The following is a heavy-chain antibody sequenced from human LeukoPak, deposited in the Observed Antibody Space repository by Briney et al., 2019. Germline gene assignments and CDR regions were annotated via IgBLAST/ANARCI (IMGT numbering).Heavy chain of an antibody. V-gene: IGHV1-69*05. J-gene: IGHJ4*02. CDR2: IIPIFGTA. Sequence: ASVKVSCKASGGTFSRYAISWVRQAPGQGLEWMGGIIPIFGTANYARKFQGRVTLTTDESTSTAYMELTTLRSEDTAVYYCVFDSSGYLSRSLPPYFDYWGQGTLVTVSS. D-gene: IGHD3-22*01. CDR3: VFDSSGYLSRSLPPYFDY. CDR1: GGTFSRYA.